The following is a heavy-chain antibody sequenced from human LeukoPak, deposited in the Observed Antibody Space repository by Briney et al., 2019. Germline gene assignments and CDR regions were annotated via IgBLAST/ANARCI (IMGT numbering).Heavy chain of an antibody. J-gene: IGHJ4*02. CDR3: ARASWISNADAVW. CDR1: GFTFGSFA. Sequence: PGGSLRLSCEASGFTFGSFAMYWVRQAPGKGLDWIAGIFGSGGSPHYADSVKGRFTLSRDDSRNTVYLHLNNLRVEDSAVYYCARASWISNADAVWWGQGTLVTVSS. D-gene: IGHD1-1*01. CDR2: IFGSGGSP. V-gene: IGHV3-23*01.